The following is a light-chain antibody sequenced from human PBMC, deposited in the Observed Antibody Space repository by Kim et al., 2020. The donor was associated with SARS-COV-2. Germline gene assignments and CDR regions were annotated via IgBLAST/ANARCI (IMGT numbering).Light chain of an antibody. Sequence: GQKVTISCSGSSSNIGNNYVSWYQHLPGTAPKLLIYDNNERPSGIPDRFSGSKSDTSATLGITGLQTGDEADYYCGTWDNSLSIVVFGGGTQLTVL. CDR3: GTWDNSLSIVV. CDR2: DNN. V-gene: IGLV1-51*01. CDR1: SSNIGNNY. J-gene: IGLJ2*01.